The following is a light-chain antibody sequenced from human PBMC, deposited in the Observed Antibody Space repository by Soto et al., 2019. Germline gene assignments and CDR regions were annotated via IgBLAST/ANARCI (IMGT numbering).Light chain of an antibody. Sequence: DFQMTQSPSSLSASVGDRVTITCQASQDISNYLNWYQQKPGRAPKLLIYDASTLERGVPSRFSGTGSGTLFTFAISSLQPEEIGIYYCQQSDNLPITFGQGTRLEIK. CDR2: DAS. J-gene: IGKJ5*01. V-gene: IGKV1-33*01. CDR1: QDISNY. CDR3: QQSDNLPIT.